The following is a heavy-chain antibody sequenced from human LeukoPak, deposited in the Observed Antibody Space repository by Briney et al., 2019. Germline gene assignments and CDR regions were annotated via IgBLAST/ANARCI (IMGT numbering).Heavy chain of an antibody. CDR2: IYPGDSDT. CDR3: ARVATSSSWWSIDY. D-gene: IGHD6-13*01. Sequence: GESLKISCKGSGYIFTSYWIGWVRQMPGKGLEWMGSIYPGDSDTRYGPSFQGQVTISADKSISTAYPQWSSLKASDTAMYYCARVATSSSWWSIDYWGQGTLVTVSS. CDR1: GYIFTSYW. J-gene: IGHJ4*02. V-gene: IGHV5-51*01.